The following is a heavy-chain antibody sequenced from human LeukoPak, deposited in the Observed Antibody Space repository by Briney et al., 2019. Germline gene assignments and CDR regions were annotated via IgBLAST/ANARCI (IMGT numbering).Heavy chain of an antibody. CDR2: INHSGST. J-gene: IGHJ4*02. CDR3: ARGSGWSKMTDY. V-gene: IGHV4-34*01. CDR1: GGSFSGYY. Sequence: SETLSLTCAVYGGSFSGYYWSWIRQPPGKGLEWIGEINHSGSTNYNPSLKSRVSISVDTSTTQYSLELSSVTAADTAVYYCARGSGWSKMTDYWGQGTLVTVSS. D-gene: IGHD6-19*01.